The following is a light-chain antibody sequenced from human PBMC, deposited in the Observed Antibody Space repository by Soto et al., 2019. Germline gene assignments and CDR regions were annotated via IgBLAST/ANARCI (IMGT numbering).Light chain of an antibody. Sequence: EIVMTQSPGTLSVSPGESAALSCRASQSARYNLAWYQQKPGQAPRLLIYGASTRATGTPARFGGSGSGTEFTLTISSLQSEDFAVYYCQQYNNWPPGFGQGTKLEIK. CDR3: QQYNNWPPG. V-gene: IGKV3-15*01. CDR1: QSARYN. CDR2: GAS. J-gene: IGKJ2*03.